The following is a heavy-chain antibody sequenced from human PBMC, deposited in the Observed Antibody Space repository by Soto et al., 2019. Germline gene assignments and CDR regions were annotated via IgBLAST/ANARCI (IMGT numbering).Heavy chain of an antibody. CDR2: ISTYNGDT. J-gene: IGHJ5*02. CDR1: GYTFFTYD. V-gene: IGHV1-18*01. Sequence: QVHLVQSGVEVKTPGASVKVSCQASGYTFFTYDISWVRQAPGQGVEWMGWISTYNGDTKYAQKFQATVTMTTDTSTTTVYLELRSLRSDDTAVYYCARHHGPTTSENWFDAWGQGTMVTVSS. D-gene: IGHD5-12*01. CDR3: ARHHGPTTSENWFDA.